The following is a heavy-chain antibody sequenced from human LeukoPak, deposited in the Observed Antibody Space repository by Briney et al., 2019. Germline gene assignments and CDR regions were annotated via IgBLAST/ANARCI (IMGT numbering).Heavy chain of an antibody. CDR1: GGSFSGYY. CDR3: ARQTGSGLFSLP. Sequence: PSETLSLTCAVYGGSFSGYYWSWIRQPPGKGLEWIGEINHSGSTNYNPSLKSRVTISVDTSKNQISLKLSSVTAADTAVYYCARQTGSGLFSLPGGQGTLVTVSS. J-gene: IGHJ4*02. V-gene: IGHV4-34*01. CDR2: INHSGST. D-gene: IGHD3-10*01.